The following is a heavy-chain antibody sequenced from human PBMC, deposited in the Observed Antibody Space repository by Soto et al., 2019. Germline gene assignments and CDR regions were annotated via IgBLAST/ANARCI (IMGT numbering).Heavy chain of an antibody. V-gene: IGHV1-18*04. J-gene: IGHJ6*04. Sequence: QVQLVQSGAEVKKPGASVKVSCKASGYTFTSYGISWVRQTPGQGLEWMGWISAYNGNTNYAQKLQGRDTMTTDTSTSTAYMERRSLRSDDTAVYYCARGCHQGEHYSDYYGMAVWGKGTKVTVAS. CDR2: ISAYNGNT. CDR1: GYTFTSYG. CDR3: ARGCHQGEHYSDYYGMAV. D-gene: IGHD3-16*01.